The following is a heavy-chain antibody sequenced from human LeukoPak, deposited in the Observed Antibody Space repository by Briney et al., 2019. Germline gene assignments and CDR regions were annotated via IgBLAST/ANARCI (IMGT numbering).Heavy chain of an antibody. D-gene: IGHD3-22*01. CDR3: ARVFSSGYSDY. J-gene: IGHJ4*02. Sequence: PGGSLRLSCAASGFTFSSYAMNWVRQAPGKGLEWVSAITGSGAGTYYADSVKGRFTISRDNSKNTLSLQMNSLRAEDTAVYYCARVFSSGYSDYWGQGTLVTVSS. V-gene: IGHV3-23*01. CDR1: GFTFSSYA. CDR2: ITGSGAGT.